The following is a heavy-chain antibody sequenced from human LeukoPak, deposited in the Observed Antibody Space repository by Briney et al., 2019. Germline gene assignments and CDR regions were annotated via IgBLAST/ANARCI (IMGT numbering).Heavy chain of an antibody. CDR1: GYTLTELS. D-gene: IGHD2-21*02. J-gene: IGHJ4*02. CDR3: ATDVAYCGGDCYSTQQN. Sequence: GASVKVSCKVSGYTLTELSMHWVRQAPGKGLEWMGGFDPEDGETIYAQKFQGRVTMTEDTSTDTAYMELSSLRSEDTAVYYCATDVAYCGGDCYSTQQNWGQGTLVTASS. V-gene: IGHV1-24*01. CDR2: FDPEDGET.